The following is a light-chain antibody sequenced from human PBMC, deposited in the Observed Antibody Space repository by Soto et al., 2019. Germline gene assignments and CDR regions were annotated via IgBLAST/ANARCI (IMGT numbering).Light chain of an antibody. CDR1: SSDMWGNSY. CDR2: DVS. V-gene: IGLV2-14*03. J-gene: IGLJ1*01. Sequence: QSALTQPASVSGSPGHSITISCTGASSDMWGNSYVSRYQHYPGKAPKLMICDVSNRPSGVSDRFSGSKSGNTASLTISGLQAEDEADYYCSAFTGTTYVFGTGTKVTV. CDR3: SAFTGTTYV.